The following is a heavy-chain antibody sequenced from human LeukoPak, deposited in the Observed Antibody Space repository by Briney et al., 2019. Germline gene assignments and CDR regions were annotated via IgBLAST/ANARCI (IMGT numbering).Heavy chain of an antibody. CDR2: IYYSGST. V-gene: IGHV4-30-4*01. CDR3: ARGPTTVTTYYYYGMDV. Sequence: SQTLSLTCTVSGGSISSGDYYWSWIRQPPGTGLEWLGYIYYSGSTYYNPSLKSRVTISVDTSKNQFSLKLSSVTAADTAVYYCARGPTTVTTYYYYGMDVWGQGTTVTVSS. J-gene: IGHJ6*02. D-gene: IGHD4-17*01. CDR1: GGSISSGDYY.